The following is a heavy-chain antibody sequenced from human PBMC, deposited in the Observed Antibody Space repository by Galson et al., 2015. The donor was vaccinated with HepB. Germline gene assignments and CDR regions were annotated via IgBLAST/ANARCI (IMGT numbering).Heavy chain of an antibody. CDR1: GFSLSTSTVG. CDR3: AHRRQVITKEFDS. CDR2: INGNDDK. J-gene: IGHJ4*02. Sequence: PALVKPTQTLTLACTFSGFSLSTSTVGVSWIRQPPGKALEWLALINGNDDKRYSPSLKRRLTITKDTSKSQVVLTMTNMDPVDTATYYCAHRRQVITKEFDSWGQGTLVTVSS. V-gene: IGHV2-5*01. D-gene: IGHD1-20*01.